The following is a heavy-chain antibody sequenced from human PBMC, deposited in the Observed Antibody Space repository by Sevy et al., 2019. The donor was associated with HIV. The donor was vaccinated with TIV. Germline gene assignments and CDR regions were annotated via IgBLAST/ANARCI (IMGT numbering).Heavy chain of an antibody. J-gene: IGHJ4*02. D-gene: IGHD4-17*01. CDR3: ARDLEFYDYGDYGPAFMPDY. CDR2: IWFDESNT. Sequence: GASLRLSCAASGFTFSTYGMHWVRQAPGKGLEWVAVIWFDESNTYYADSVKGRFTISRDIAKNTLHLQMNSLRAEDTAVYYCARDLEFYDYGDYGPAFMPDYWGQGTLVTVSS. V-gene: IGHV3-33*01. CDR1: GFTFSTYG.